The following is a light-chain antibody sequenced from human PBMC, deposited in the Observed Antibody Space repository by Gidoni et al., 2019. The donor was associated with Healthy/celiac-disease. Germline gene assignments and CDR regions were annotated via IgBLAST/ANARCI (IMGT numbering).Light chain of an antibody. V-gene: IGLV1-44*01. J-gene: IGLJ2*01. Sequence: QSVLTQPPSASGTPGQRVTISFSGSSSNIRSNTVNWYQQLPGTAPKLLIYSNNQRPSGVPDRFSGSKSGTSASLAISGLQSEDEADYYCAAWDDSLNGVVFGGGTKLTVL. CDR2: SNN. CDR1: SSNIRSNT. CDR3: AAWDDSLNGVV.